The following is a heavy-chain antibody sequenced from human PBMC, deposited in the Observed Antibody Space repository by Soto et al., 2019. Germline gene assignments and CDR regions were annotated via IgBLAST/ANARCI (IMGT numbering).Heavy chain of an antibody. CDR2: IYYSGST. CDR3: ASRGYSYGFSLGMDV. J-gene: IGHJ6*02. CDR1: GGSISSGGYY. D-gene: IGHD5-18*01. V-gene: IGHV4-31*03. Sequence: QVQLQESGPGLVKPSQTLSLTCTVSGGSISSGGYYWSWIRQHPGNGLEWIGYIYYSGSTYYNPYLKSRVTISVDTSKNQSSLKLSSVTAADTAVYYCASRGYSYGFSLGMDVWGQGTTVTVSS.